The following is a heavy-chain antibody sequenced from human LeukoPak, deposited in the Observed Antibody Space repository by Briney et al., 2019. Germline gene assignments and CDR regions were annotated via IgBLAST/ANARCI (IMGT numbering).Heavy chain of an antibody. CDR2: IKEDGSDQ. J-gene: IGHJ4*02. CDR3: ARSKDRSWPFDY. Sequence: GESLQISCAASGFSFSNYWMAWVRQAPGKGLEWVANIKEDGSDQHYVDSVRGRFTVSRDNAANSMYLQMSSLRPDDTAVYFCARSKDRSWPFDYWGQGTLVAVSS. V-gene: IGHV3-7*01. D-gene: IGHD4-11*01. CDR1: GFSFSNYW.